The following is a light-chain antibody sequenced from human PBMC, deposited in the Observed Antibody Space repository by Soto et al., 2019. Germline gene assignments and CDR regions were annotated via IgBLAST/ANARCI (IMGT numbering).Light chain of an antibody. V-gene: IGKV3-15*01. J-gene: IGKJ1*01. Sequence: EIVMTQSPATLSVSPGERATLSCRASQSVSSDLAWYQQKPGQAPRLLIYGASTRATGIPARFSGSASGTEFTLTISSLQSEDFTVYYCQQYNKWPLTFGQGTKVVIK. CDR2: GAS. CDR3: QQYNKWPLT. CDR1: QSVSSD.